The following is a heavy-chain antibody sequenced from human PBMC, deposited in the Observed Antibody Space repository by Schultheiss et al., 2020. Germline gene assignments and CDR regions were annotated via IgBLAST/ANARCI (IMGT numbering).Heavy chain of an antibody. Sequence: SETLSLTCTVSGGSISSSSYYWGWIRQPPGKGLEWIGSIYYSGSTYYNPSLKSRVTISVDTSKNQFSLKLSSVTAADTAVYYCARHTPPPNYYDSSGFRSSAFDIWGQGTMVTVSS. CDR1: GGSISSSSYY. J-gene: IGHJ3*02. CDR2: IYYSGST. D-gene: IGHD3-22*01. V-gene: IGHV4-39*01. CDR3: ARHTPPPNYYDSSGFRSSAFDI.